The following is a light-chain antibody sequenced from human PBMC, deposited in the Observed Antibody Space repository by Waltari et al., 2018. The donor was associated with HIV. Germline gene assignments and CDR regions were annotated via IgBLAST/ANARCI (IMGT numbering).Light chain of an antibody. J-gene: IGKJ1*01. Sequence: DVVMTQSPDALVGSLGERVTINCNSSQSILSNSNKKNYLAWYQQRPGQPPKLLVYWASTRESGVPARFSGSGSGTDFTLTINNLQAEDAAIYYCRQYYRTPPAFGQGTKVEI. CDR2: WAS. CDR1: QSILSNSNKKNY. V-gene: IGKV4-1*01. CDR3: RQYYRTPPA.